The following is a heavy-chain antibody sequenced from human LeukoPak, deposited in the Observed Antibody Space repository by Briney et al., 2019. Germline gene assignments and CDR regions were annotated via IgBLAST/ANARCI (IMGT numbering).Heavy chain of an antibody. CDR3: ARHMAHIVVVTAEDWFDP. Sequence: GGSLRLSCAASGFTFSSYWMHWVRQAPGKGLVWVSRVNSDGSSTSYADSVKGRFTISRDNAKNTLYLQMNSLRAEDTAVYYCARHMAHIVVVTAEDWFDPWGQGTLVTVSS. CDR1: GFTFSSYW. J-gene: IGHJ5*02. CDR2: VNSDGSST. D-gene: IGHD2-21*02. V-gene: IGHV3-74*01.